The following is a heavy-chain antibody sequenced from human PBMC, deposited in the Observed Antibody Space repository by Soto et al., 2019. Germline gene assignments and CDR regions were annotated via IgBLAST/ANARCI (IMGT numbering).Heavy chain of an antibody. J-gene: IGHJ5*02. CDR1: GGSFSGYY. D-gene: IGHD6-19*01. Sequence: QVQLQQWGAGLLKPSETLSLTCAVSGGSFSGYYWSWIRQPPGKGLEWIGEINHSGSTNYNPSLKSRVTISVDTSKNQFSLKLSSVTAADTAVHYCARRPGYSSGGGWFDPWGQGTLVTVSS. CDR2: INHSGST. V-gene: IGHV4-34*01. CDR3: ARRPGYSSGGGWFDP.